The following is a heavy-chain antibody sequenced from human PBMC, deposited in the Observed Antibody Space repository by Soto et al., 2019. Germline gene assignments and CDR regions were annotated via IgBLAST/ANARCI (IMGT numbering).Heavy chain of an antibody. Sequence: ASVKVSCKASGYMFSDYHMHWVRQAPGQGLEWMGRINPNSGDTNYAQKFQGRVTMTTDTSTTTSYMELSRLRSDDTAVYYCAGGVLSGSYYNWFDPWGQGTPVTVSS. CDR3: AGGVLSGSYYNWFDP. CDR2: INPNSGDT. V-gene: IGHV1-2*02. J-gene: IGHJ5*02. CDR1: GYMFSDYH. D-gene: IGHD1-26*01.